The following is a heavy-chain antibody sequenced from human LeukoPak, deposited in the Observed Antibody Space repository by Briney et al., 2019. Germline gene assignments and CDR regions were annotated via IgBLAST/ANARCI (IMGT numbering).Heavy chain of an antibody. CDR1: GYIFRDYY. D-gene: IGHD6-13*01. J-gene: IGHJ6*03. V-gene: IGHV7-4-1*02. Sequence: ASVKVSCKASGYIFRDYYIHWVRQAPGQGLEWMGWINTNTGNPTYAQGFTGRFVFSLDISVSTAYLQISSLKAEDTAVYYCARSIGAAGYMDVWGKGTTVTVSS. CDR3: ARSIGAAGYMDV. CDR2: INTNTGNP.